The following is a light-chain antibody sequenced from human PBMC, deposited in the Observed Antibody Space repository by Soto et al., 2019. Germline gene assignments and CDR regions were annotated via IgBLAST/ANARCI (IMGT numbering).Light chain of an antibody. Sequence: EIVLTQSPATLSLSPGEGATLSCRASQNVRSYLAWYQQKPGQAPRLLIHDASSRATGIPDRFSGSGSGTDFTLTISSLEPEDSAVYYCQQRTNWPPSTFGQGTRLEIK. CDR2: DAS. V-gene: IGKV3-11*01. CDR1: QNVRSY. CDR3: QQRTNWPPST. J-gene: IGKJ5*01.